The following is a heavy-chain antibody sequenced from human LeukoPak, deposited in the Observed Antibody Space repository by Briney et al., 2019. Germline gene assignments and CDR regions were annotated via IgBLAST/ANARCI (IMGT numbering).Heavy chain of an antibody. V-gene: IGHV4-4*09. J-gene: IGHJ4*02. CDR3: ARGVPAAPIDY. D-gene: IGHD2-2*01. CDR1: GGSISSYY. CDR2: IYTSGST. Sequence: PSETLSLTCTVSGGSISSYYWSWIRQPPGKGLEWIGYIYTSGSTNYNPSLKSRVTISVDTSKNQFSLKLSSVTAADTAVYYRARGVPAAPIDYWGQGTLVTVSS.